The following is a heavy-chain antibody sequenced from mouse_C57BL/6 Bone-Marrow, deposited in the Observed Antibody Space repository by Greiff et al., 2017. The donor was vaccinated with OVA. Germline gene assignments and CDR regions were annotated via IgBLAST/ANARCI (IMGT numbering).Heavy chain of an antibody. J-gene: IGHJ2*01. V-gene: IGHV1-69*01. CDR1: GYTFTSYW. Sequence: QVQLQQPGAELVMPGASVKLSCKASGYTFTSYWMHWVKQRPGQGLEWIGEIDPSDSYTNYNQKFKGKSTLTVDKSSSTAYMQLSSLTSDDTAVYYCARKGYDYWGQGTTLTVSS. CDR3: ARKGYDY. CDR2: IDPSDSYT. D-gene: IGHD2-14*01.